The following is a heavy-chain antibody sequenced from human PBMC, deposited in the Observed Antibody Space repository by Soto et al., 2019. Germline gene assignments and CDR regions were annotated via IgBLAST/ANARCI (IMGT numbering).Heavy chain of an antibody. CDR1: GFTFTSSA. CDR2: IVVGSGNT. V-gene: IGHV1-58*01. CDR3: AAVGGTYYDYVWGSYRPSAFDI. J-gene: IGHJ3*02. Sequence: GASVKVSCKASGFTFTSSAVQWVRQARGQRLEWIGWIVVGSGNTNYAQKFQERVTITRDMSTITAYMELSSLRSEDTAVYYCAAVGGTYYDYVWGSYRPSAFDIWGQGTMVTVSS. D-gene: IGHD3-16*02.